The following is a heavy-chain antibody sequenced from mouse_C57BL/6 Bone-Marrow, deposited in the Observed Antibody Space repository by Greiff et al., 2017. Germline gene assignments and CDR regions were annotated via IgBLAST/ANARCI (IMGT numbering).Heavy chain of an antibody. Sequence: DVKLVASGGGLVQPGGSLKLSCAASGFTFSDYYMYWVRQTPEKRLEWVAYISDGGGSTYYPDTVKGRFTISRDNAKNTLYLQMSRLKSEDTARYYCARQGNYPYAMDYWGQGTSVTVSS. V-gene: IGHV5-12*01. CDR2: ISDGGGST. J-gene: IGHJ4*01. D-gene: IGHD2-1*01. CDR3: ARQGNYPYAMDY. CDR1: GFTFSDYY.